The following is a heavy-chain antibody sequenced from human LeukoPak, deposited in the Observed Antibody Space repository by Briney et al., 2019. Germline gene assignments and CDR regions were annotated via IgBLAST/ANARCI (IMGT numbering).Heavy chain of an antibody. Sequence: SVKVSCKASGGTFSSYAISWVRQAPGQGLEWKGGIIPIFGTANYAQKFQGRVTITTDESTSTAYMELSSLRSEDTAVYYCARERDSGSLGFDYWGQGTLVTVSS. CDR3: ARERDSGSLGFDY. J-gene: IGHJ4*02. D-gene: IGHD1-26*01. CDR2: IIPIFGTA. CDR1: GGTFSSYA. V-gene: IGHV1-69*05.